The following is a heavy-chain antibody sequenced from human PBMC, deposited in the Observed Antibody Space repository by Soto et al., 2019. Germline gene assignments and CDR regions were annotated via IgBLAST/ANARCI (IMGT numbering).Heavy chain of an antibody. CDR1: GGTFSSYA. J-gene: IGHJ6*02. D-gene: IGHD4-17*01. Sequence: QVQLVQSGAEVKKPGSSVKVSCKASGGTFSSYAISWVRQAPGQGLEWMGGIIPIFGTADYAQKFQGRVTIIADESTTTAYMELSSLRSEDTAVYYCASNYGAHRYYYGMDVWGQGTTVSVSS. CDR2: IIPIFGTA. CDR3: ASNYGAHRYYYGMDV. V-gene: IGHV1-69*12.